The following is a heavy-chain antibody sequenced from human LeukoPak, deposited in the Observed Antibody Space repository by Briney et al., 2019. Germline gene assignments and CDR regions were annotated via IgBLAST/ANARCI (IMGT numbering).Heavy chain of an antibody. CDR1: GGSISSGDYY. CDR2: IYYSGST. V-gene: IGHV4-30-4*08. CDR3: ARGLPDYYGSSGYDY. Sequence: SQTLSLTCTVSGGSISSGDYYWSWIRQPPGKGLEWIGYIYYSGSTYYNPSLKSRVTISVDTSKNQFSLKLSSVTAADTAVYYCARGLPDYYGSSGYDYWGQGTLVTVSS. D-gene: IGHD3-22*01. J-gene: IGHJ4*02.